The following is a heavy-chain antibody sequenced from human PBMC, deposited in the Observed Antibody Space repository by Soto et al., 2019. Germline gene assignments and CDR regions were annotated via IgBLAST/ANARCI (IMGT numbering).Heavy chain of an antibody. V-gene: IGHV4-34*01. Sequence: SETLSLPCAVYGGSFSGYYWSWIRQPPGKGLEWIGEINHSGSTNYNPSLKSRVTISVDTSKNQFSLKLSSVTAADTAVYYCATGKLADYVWGSYRYHFDYWGQGTGVTVSS. CDR2: INHSGST. CDR3: ATGKLADYVWGSYRYHFDY. J-gene: IGHJ4*02. CDR1: GGSFSGYY. D-gene: IGHD3-16*02.